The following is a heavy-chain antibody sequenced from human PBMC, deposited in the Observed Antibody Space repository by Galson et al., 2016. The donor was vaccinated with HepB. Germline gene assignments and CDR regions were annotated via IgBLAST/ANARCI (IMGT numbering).Heavy chain of an antibody. D-gene: IGHD1-1*01. Sequence: SLRLCCAASGFVFSNFGLSWVRQAPGKGLEWVASISTRRTTYYSDSVQGRFTISRDNSNNTLYPQMNGLRAEDTAVYYCAKERLVRRIFDHWGQGTLLTVSS. CDR3: AKERLVRRIFDH. J-gene: IGHJ4*02. CDR2: ISTRRTT. V-gene: IGHV3-23*01. CDR1: GFVFSNFG.